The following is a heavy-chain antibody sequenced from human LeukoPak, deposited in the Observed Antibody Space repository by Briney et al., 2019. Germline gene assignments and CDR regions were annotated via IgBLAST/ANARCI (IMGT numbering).Heavy chain of an antibody. CDR2: IYSDNT. D-gene: IGHD2-21*01. CDR3: AKKIFQGWGFYFDY. V-gene: IGHV3-53*01. J-gene: IGHJ4*02. CDR1: GFTVSSNS. Sequence: PGGSLRLSCTVSGFTVSSNSMGWVRQAPGKGLEWVSFIYSDNTHYSDSVKGRFTISRDNSKNTLYLQMNSLRAEDTAVYYCAKKIFQGWGFYFDYWGQGTLVTVSS.